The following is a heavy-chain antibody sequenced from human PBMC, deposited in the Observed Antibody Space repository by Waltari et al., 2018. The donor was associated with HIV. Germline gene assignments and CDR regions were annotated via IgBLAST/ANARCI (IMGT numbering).Heavy chain of an antibody. V-gene: IGHV3-30*18. CDR1: GFTFRSYA. D-gene: IGHD3-9*01. CDR2: ISYDGSNK. CDR3: AKDRQKIGYYDILTGYLDY. J-gene: IGHJ4*02. Sequence: QVQLVASGGGVVQPRRSLRLSCAASGFTFRSYALHWLRPAPGKGLEWVAVISYDGSNKYYADSVKGRFTISRDNSKNTLYLQMNSLRAEDTAVYYCAKDRQKIGYYDILTGYLDYWGQGTLVTVSS.